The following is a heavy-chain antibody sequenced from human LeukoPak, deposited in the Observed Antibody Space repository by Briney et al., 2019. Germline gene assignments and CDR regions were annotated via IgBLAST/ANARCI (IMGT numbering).Heavy chain of an antibody. D-gene: IGHD6-19*01. V-gene: IGHV7-4-1*02. CDR1: GYTFTRYA. CDR3: AVDQPVAGVSNFDS. Sequence: ASVKVSCKASGYTFTRYAMNWLRQAPGQGLEWMGWINPNTGNPTYAQAFTGRFVFSLDTFVSTAYLQISSLNTEDTAVYYCAVDQPVAGVSNFDSWGQGTLVTVSS. J-gene: IGHJ4*02. CDR2: INPNTGNP.